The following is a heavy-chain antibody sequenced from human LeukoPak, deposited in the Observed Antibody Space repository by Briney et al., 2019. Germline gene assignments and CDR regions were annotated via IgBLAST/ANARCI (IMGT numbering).Heavy chain of an antibody. CDR2: IYYSGST. Sequence: PSETLSLTCTVSGGSISSYYWSWIRQPPGKGLEWIGYIYYSGSTNYSPSLKSRVTISVDTSKNQFSLKLSSVTAADTAVYYCARVRYSSGWYWYFDLWGRGTLVTVSS. J-gene: IGHJ2*01. D-gene: IGHD6-19*01. CDR1: GGSISSYY. V-gene: IGHV4-59*01. CDR3: ARVRYSSGWYWYFDL.